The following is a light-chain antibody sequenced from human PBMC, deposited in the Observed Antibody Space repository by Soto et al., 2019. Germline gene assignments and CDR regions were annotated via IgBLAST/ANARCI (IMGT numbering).Light chain of an antibody. CDR3: QQRSNWPPIT. Sequence: DIQMTQSPSSLSASVGDRVTITCRASQTISNYLNWYQQQPGKAPKLLICAASSLQSGVPSRFSGSGSGTDFTLTISSLQPEDFAVYYCQQRSNWPPITFGQGTRLEIK. J-gene: IGKJ5*01. CDR2: AAS. V-gene: IGKV1-39*01. CDR1: QTISNY.